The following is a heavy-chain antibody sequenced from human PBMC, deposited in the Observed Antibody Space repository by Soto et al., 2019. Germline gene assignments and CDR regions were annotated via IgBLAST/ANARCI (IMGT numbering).Heavy chain of an antibody. J-gene: IGHJ5*02. CDR2: ISSNGGST. V-gene: IGHV3-64D*06. CDR3: VSQPPFDP. D-gene: IGHD6-13*01. Sequence: GGSLRLSCSASGFTFSSYAMHWVRQAPGKGLGYVSAISSNGGSTYYADSVKGRFTISRDNSKNTLYLQMSSLRAEDTAVYYCVSQPPFDPWGQGTLVTVSS. CDR1: GFTFSSYA.